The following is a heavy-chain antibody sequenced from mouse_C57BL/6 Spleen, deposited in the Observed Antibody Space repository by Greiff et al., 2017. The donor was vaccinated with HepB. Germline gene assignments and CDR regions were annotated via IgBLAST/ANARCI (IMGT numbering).Heavy chain of an antibody. V-gene: IGHV1-18*01. Sequence: VQLQQSGPELVKPGASVKIPCKASGYTFTDYNMDWVKQSHGKSLEWIGDINPNNGGTIYNQKFKGKATLTVDKSSSTAYMELRSLTSEDTAVYYCARSPYYYGSYWYFDVWGTGTTVTVSS. CDR1: GYTFTDYN. CDR3: ARSPYYYGSYWYFDV. CDR2: INPNNGGT. D-gene: IGHD1-1*01. J-gene: IGHJ1*03.